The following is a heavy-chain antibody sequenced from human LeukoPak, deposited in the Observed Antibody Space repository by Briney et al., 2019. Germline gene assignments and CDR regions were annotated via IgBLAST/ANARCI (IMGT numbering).Heavy chain of an antibody. D-gene: IGHD3-22*01. CDR3: VREGLYDSGGYYYGGYSDY. Sequence: PSETLSLTCAVYGGSFSGYYWSWIRQPPGKGLEWIGEINHRGSTIYNPSLKSRVTISVDTYKNQFSLKLSSVTAADTAVYYCVREGLYDSGGYYYGGYSDYWGQATLVTVSS. CDR1: GGSFSGYY. V-gene: IGHV4-34*01. J-gene: IGHJ4*02. CDR2: INHRGST.